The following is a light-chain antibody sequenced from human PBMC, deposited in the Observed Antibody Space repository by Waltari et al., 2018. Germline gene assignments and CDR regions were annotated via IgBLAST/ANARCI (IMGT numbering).Light chain of an antibody. J-gene: IGLJ1*01. V-gene: IGLV2-14*03. Sequence: QSALTQPASVSGSPGQSITVSCTGTSSDIGTYTYVSWYQQHPGKAPKLMIYDVSSLPSGVSNRFSGSKSVNTASLTISGLQAEDEADYYCDSKSSSSPHVFGTGTKVTVL. CDR1: SSDIGTYTY. CDR3: DSKSSSSPHV. CDR2: DVS.